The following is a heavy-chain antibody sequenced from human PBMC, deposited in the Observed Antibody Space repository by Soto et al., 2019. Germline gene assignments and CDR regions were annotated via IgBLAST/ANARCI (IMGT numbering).Heavy chain of an antibody. CDR2: IGNDGSNK. CDR1: VFAFSSYG. D-gene: IGHD1-1*01. J-gene: IGHJ3*02. CDR3: ARSNWGSRAYKFSNDGLDI. V-gene: IGHV3-33*01. Sequence: PGGSLRLSCAAAVFAFSSYGMHWVRQTPGEGLEGVAVIGNDGSNKYYAESVKGRFTISRDQSKSTLYLQMDTLRAEDTAVYYCARSNWGSRAYKFSNDGLDIWGQGTMVTVSS.